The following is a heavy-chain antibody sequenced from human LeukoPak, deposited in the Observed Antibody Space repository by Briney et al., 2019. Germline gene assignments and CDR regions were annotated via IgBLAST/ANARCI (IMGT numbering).Heavy chain of an antibody. CDR1: GASISNYY. J-gene: IGHJ4*02. D-gene: IGHD1-1*01. CDR3: ARHERGAENLDY. CDR2: VSYGGRT. V-gene: IGHV4-59*08. Sequence: SEPLSLTCTVSGASISNYYWSWIRQPPGKGLECIGYVSYGGRTNHNPSLKSRVTISADTSKNQFSLKLTSVTAADTAVYYCARHERGAENLDYWGQGTLVTVSS.